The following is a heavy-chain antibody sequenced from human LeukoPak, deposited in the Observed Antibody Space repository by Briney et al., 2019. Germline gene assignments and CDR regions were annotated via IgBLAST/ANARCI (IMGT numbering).Heavy chain of an antibody. Sequence: GASVKVSCKASGYTFTGYYMHWVRQAPGQGLEWMGWINPNSGGTNYVQKFQGRVTMTRDTSISTAYMELSRLRSDDTAVYYCARAAADILTGYYIFAYWGQGTLVTVSS. CDR2: INPNSGGT. CDR1: GYTFTGYY. V-gene: IGHV1-2*02. D-gene: IGHD3-9*01. J-gene: IGHJ4*02. CDR3: ARAAADILTGYYIFAY.